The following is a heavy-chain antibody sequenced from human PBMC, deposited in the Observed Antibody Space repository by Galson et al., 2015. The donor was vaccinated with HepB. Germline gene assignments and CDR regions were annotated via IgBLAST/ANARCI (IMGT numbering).Heavy chain of an antibody. D-gene: IGHD3-9*01. CDR3: ARGRKVRFFDWFLQDDWYFDL. Sequence: SLRLSCAASAFTFSSYAIHWVRQAPGKGLDWVAAISFDGVNKYCADSVKGRFTISRDNSKNTLYLQMSSLGPEDTAVYSCARGRKVRFFDWFLQDDWYFDLWGRGTLVIVSS. CDR1: AFTFSSYA. CDR2: ISFDGVNK. V-gene: IGHV3-30*04. J-gene: IGHJ2*01.